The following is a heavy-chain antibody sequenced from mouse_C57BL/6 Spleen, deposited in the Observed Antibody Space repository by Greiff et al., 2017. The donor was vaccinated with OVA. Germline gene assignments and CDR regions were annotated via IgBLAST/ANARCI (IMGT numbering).Heavy chain of an antibody. CDR2: IDPANGNT. CDR3: ASPRFEAVGEDYFDY. D-gene: IGHD1-1*01. V-gene: IGHV14-3*01. CDR1: GFNIKNTY. Sequence: EVQLQQSVAELVRPGASVKLSCTASGFNIKNTYMHWVKQRPEQGLEWIGRIDPANGNTKYAPKFQGKATITADTSSNTAYLQLSSLTSEDTAIYYCASPRFEAVGEDYFDYWGQGTTLTVSS. J-gene: IGHJ2*01.